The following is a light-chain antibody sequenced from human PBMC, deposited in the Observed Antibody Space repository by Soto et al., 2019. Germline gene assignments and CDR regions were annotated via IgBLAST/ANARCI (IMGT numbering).Light chain of an antibody. CDR2: GAS. V-gene: IGKV3-15*01. CDR3: QQYNNWPLT. CDR1: QSVSSN. J-gene: IGKJ4*01. Sequence: ETVMTQSPATLSVSPGERVSLSCRVSQSVSSNLAWYQQKPGQVPRLLIYGASTRATGIPARFSGSGSGTELTLTISSLQSEDFAVYYCQQYNNWPLTFGGGIKVEIK.